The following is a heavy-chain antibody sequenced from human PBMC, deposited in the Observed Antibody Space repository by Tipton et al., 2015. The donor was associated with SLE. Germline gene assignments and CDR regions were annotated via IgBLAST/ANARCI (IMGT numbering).Heavy chain of an antibody. V-gene: IGHV4-61*01. CDR1: GGSVSSGTYY. CDR3: AKDTGWQQLVRFDY. J-gene: IGHJ4*02. CDR2: IYYSGST. Sequence: TLSLTCTVSGGSVSSGTYYWSWIRQPPGKGLEWIGNIYYSGSTKYNPSLKSRVTISVDTSKNQFSLKLSSVTAADTAVYYCAKDTGWQQLVRFDYWGQGTLVTVSS. D-gene: IGHD6-13*01.